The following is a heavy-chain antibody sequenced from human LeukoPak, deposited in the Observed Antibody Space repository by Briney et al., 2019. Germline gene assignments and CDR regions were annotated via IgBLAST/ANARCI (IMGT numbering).Heavy chain of an antibody. J-gene: IGHJ4*02. CDR1: GFIFDDYA. CDR3: VKDKTDFWSGYFDY. D-gene: IGHD3-3*01. CDR2: ISWNSDSI. Sequence: PGRSLRLSCAASGFIFDDYAMHWVRQTPGKGLEWVSGISWNSDSIVYADSVKGRFTISRDNAKNSPYLQMNSLRSEDMALYYCVKDKTDFWSGYFDYWGQGTLVTVSS. V-gene: IGHV3-9*03.